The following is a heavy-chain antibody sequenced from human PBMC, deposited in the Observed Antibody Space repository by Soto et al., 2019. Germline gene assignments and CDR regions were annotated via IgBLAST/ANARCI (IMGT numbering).Heavy chain of an antibody. CDR3: AKAKDSSSWYPVYFQH. D-gene: IGHD6-13*01. J-gene: IGHJ1*01. V-gene: IGHV1-18*01. Sequence: ASVKVSCKASGYTFTNYGISWVRQAPGQGLEWMGWINTYNGNTNHAQKLQGRVTMTTDTSTSTAYMQMNSLRAEDTAVYYCAKAKDSSSWYPVYFQHWGQGTLVTVSS. CDR2: INTYNGNT. CDR1: GYTFTNYG.